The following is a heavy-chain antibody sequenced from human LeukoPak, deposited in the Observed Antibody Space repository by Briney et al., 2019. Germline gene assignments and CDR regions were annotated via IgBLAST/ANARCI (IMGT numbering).Heavy chain of an antibody. V-gene: IGHV3-23*01. CDR2: ISGSGGST. D-gene: IGHD3-22*01. CDR3: AKSYYYDSSGYYYTVATDY. Sequence: GGSLRLSCAASGFTFSSYAMSWVRQAPGKGLEWVSAISGSGGSTYYADSVKGRFTISRDNSKNTLYLQMNSLRAEDKAVYYCAKSYYYDSSGYYYTVATDYWGQGTLVTVSS. CDR1: GFTFSSYA. J-gene: IGHJ4*02.